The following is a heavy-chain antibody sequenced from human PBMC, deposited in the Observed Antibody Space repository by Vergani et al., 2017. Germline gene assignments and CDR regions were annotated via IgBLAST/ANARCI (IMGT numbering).Heavy chain of an antibody. CDR2: IRHDGIT. J-gene: IGHJ4*02. CDR1: GGSFNDYW. Sequence: QAQLQQLGAGLLKPSETLSLTFAIYGGSFNDYWWTWIRQPPGKGLEWIGEIRHDGITHYSPSLKSRVTIAMDTSTHQFSLNLRSVTGADTAVYYCAREGYCTNGVCFTLFDVWGQGALVTVSS. D-gene: IGHD2-8*01. CDR3: AREGYCTNGVCFTLFDV. V-gene: IGHV4-34*01.